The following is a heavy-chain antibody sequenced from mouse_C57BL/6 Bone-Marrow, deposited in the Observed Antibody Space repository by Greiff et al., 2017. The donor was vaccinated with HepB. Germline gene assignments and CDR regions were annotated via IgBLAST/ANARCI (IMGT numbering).Heavy chain of an antibody. CDR2: IYPGDGDT. J-gene: IGHJ2*01. Sequence: VQLVESGPELVKPGASVKISCKASGYAFSSSWMNWVKQRPGKGLEWIGRIYPGDGDTNYNGKFKGKATLTADKSSSTAYMQLSSLTSEDSAVYFCANDGYYYYFDYWGQGTTLTVSS. V-gene: IGHV1-82*01. CDR3: ANDGYYYYFDY. CDR1: GYAFSSSW. D-gene: IGHD2-3*01.